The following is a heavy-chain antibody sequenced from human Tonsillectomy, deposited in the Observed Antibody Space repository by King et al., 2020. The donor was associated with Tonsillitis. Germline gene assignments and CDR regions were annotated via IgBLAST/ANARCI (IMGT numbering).Heavy chain of an antibody. CDR2: IKSKTGGGTT. CDR3: TTVGYGSVY. V-gene: IGHV3-15*01. D-gene: IGHD3-10*01. CDR1: GFTFSNAW. Sequence: VQLVESGGGLVKPGGSLRLSCAASGFTFSNAWMSWVRQAPGKGLEWVGRIKSKTGGGTTDYAAPVKGRFTISRDDSKNTLYLQMNSLKTEDTAVYYCTTVGYGSVYWGQGTLVTVSS. J-gene: IGHJ4*02.